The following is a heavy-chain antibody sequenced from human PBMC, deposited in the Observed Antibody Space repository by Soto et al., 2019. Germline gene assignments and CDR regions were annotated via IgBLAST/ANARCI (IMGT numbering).Heavy chain of an antibody. V-gene: IGHV3-11*06. CDR3: ARDRGGYDRLYYYHGMDV. Sequence: GGSLRLSCAASGFTFSDYYMSWIRQAPGKWLEYISYISSSSGSTNYADSVKGRFTISRDNAKNSLYLQMSSLRAEDTAVYYCARDRGGYDRLYYYHGMDVWGQGXTVTVSS. D-gene: IGHD5-12*01. CDR1: GFTFSDYY. J-gene: IGHJ6*02. CDR2: ISSSSGST.